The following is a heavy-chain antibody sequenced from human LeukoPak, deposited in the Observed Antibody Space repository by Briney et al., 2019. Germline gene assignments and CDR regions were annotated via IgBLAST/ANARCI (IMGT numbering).Heavy chain of an antibody. CDR3: ARDFSGWYTFDY. D-gene: IGHD6-19*01. CDR2: ISSSSSYI. J-gene: IGHJ4*02. CDR1: GFSFSSYA. V-gene: IGHV3-21*01. Sequence: GGSLRLSCAGSGFSFSSYALSWVRQAPGKGLEWVSSISSSSSYIYYADSVKGRFTISRDNAKNSLYLQMNSLRAEDTAVYYCARDFSGWYTFDYWGQGTLVTVSS.